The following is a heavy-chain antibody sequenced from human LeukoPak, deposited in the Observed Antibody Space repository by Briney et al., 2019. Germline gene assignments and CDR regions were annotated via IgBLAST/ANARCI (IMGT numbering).Heavy chain of an antibody. CDR2: MNPNSGNT. Sequence: ASVKVPCKASGYTLTSYDINWVRQATGQGLEWMGWMNPNSGNTGYAQKFQGRVTMTRNTSISTAYMELSSLRSEDTAVYYCARVPGDPYSSGWFGDFDYWGQGTLVTVSS. D-gene: IGHD6-19*01. V-gene: IGHV1-8*01. CDR3: ARVPGDPYSSGWFGDFDY. CDR1: GYTLTSYD. J-gene: IGHJ4*02.